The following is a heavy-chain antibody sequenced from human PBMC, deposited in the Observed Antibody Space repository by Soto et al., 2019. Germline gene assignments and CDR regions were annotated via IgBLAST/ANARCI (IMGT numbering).Heavy chain of an antibody. V-gene: IGHV4-59*01. Sequence: QVQLQESGPGLVKPSETLSLTCTVSGGSIDSYYWSWIRQPPGKGLEWIGYIYYSGSTNYNPSLKSRVTISVDTSKNQFSLKLNSVTAADTAVYYCARVSRLGFPDYWGQGTLVTVSS. CDR2: IYYSGST. CDR3: ARVSRLGFPDY. CDR1: GGSIDSYY. J-gene: IGHJ4*02. D-gene: IGHD3-16*01.